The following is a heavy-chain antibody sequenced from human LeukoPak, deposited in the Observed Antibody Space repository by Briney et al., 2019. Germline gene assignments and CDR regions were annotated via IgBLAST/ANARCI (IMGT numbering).Heavy chain of an antibody. CDR3: AKDPGPLYSSGWYADAFDI. Sequence: GGSLRLSCAASGFTFSSCAMSWVRQAPGKGLEWVSAISGSGGSTYYADSVKGRFTISRDNSKNTLYLQMNSLRAEDTAVYYCAKDPGPLYSSGWYADAFDIWGQGTMVTVSS. CDR1: GFTFSSCA. D-gene: IGHD6-19*01. V-gene: IGHV3-23*01. J-gene: IGHJ3*02. CDR2: ISGSGGST.